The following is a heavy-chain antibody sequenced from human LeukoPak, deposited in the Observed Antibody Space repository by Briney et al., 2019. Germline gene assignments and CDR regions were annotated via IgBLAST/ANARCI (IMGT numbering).Heavy chain of an antibody. J-gene: IGHJ5*02. D-gene: IGHD3-10*01. CDR3: ARVPITMVRGAPGINWFDP. Sequence: ASVKVSCKASGYTFTSYGISWVRQAPGQRLEWMGWISAYNGNTNYAQKLQGRVTMTTDTSTSTAYMELRSLRSDDTAVYYCARVPITMVRGAPGINWFDPWGQGTLVTVSS. V-gene: IGHV1-18*01. CDR1: GYTFTSYG. CDR2: ISAYNGNT.